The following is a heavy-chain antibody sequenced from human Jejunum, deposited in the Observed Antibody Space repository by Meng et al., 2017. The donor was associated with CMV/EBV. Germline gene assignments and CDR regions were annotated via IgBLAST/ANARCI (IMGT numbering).Heavy chain of an antibody. CDR1: GISVSDNY. J-gene: IGHJ6*02. CDR2: IYSASGT. Sequence: SGISVSDNYMSWVRQAPGKGLEWVSVIYSASGTYYADSVRGRFTTSRDTAKNTLYLQLNSLRAEDTAVYYCARDRRNRLKHYGMDVWGQGTTVTVSS. CDR3: ARDRRNRLKHYGMDV. V-gene: IGHV3-66*01.